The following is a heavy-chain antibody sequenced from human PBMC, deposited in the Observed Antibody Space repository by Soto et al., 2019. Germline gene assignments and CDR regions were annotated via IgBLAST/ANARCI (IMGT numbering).Heavy chain of an antibody. V-gene: IGHV1-24*01. J-gene: IGHJ6*02. Sequence: ASVKVSCKVSGYTLTELSMHWVRQAPGKGLEWIGGFYPEDGETIYAQKFQGRVTMTEDTSTDTAYMELSSLRSEDTAVYSCATGYYDSSGYPSMDVWGQGPTVTVSS. CDR1: GYTLTELS. CDR3: ATGYYDSSGYPSMDV. D-gene: IGHD3-22*01. CDR2: FYPEDGET.